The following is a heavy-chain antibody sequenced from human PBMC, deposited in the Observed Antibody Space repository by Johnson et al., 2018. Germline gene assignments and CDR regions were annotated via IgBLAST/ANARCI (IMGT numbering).Heavy chain of an antibody. Sequence: QVQLVQSGGGVVQPGRSLRLSCAASGFTFSSYAMHWVRQAPGKGLEWVAVISYDGSNKYYADSVKGRFTISRDNSKNTLYLQMNSLRAGETAVYYCARGGYDSSGYYPEYSQHWGQGTLVTVSS. CDR1: GFTFSSYA. J-gene: IGHJ1*01. CDR3: ARGGYDSSGYYPEYSQH. V-gene: IGHV3-30-3*01. D-gene: IGHD3-22*01. CDR2: ISYDGSNK.